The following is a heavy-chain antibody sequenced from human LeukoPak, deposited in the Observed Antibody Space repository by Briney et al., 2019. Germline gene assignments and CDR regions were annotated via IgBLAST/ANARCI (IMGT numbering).Heavy chain of an antibody. Sequence: PSETLSLTCAVSGYSISSGYYWGWIRQPPGKGLEWIGSIYHSGSTYYNPSLKSRVTISVDTSKNQFSLKLSSVTAADTAVYYCARGPYYYDSSGYFYWGQGTLVTVSS. CDR1: GYSISSGYY. V-gene: IGHV4-38-2*01. J-gene: IGHJ4*02. D-gene: IGHD3-22*01. CDR3: ARGPYYYDSSGYFY. CDR2: IYHSGST.